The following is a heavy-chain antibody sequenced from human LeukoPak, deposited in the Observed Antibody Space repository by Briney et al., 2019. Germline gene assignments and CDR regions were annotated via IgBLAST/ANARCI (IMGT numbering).Heavy chain of an antibody. CDR3: ARDLAVAGPAPFDY. J-gene: IGHJ4*02. V-gene: IGHV3-48*03. CDR1: GFTFSSYE. CDR2: ISSSGSTI. Sequence: GGSLRLSCAASGFTFSSYEMNWVRQAPGKGLEWASYISSSGSTIYYADSVKGRFTISRDNAKNSLYLQMNSLGAEDTAVYYCARDLAVAGPAPFDYWGQGTLVTVSS. D-gene: IGHD6-19*01.